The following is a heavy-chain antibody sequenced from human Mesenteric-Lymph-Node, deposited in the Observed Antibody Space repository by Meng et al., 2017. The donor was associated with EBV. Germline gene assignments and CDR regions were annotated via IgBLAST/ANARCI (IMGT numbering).Heavy chain of an antibody. Sequence: VQLVVSGGGLVKPGGSLRLSCAVSGFTFSTSSMSWVRQSPGKGLEWVSSISPDSSYIYYADSLKGRFTISRDNAKNSLHLQMNSLRAEDTAVYYCARDHLRPHYWGQGTLVTVSS. V-gene: IGHV3-21*01. J-gene: IGHJ4*02. D-gene: IGHD6-25*01. CDR3: ARDHLRPHY. CDR2: ISPDSSYI. CDR1: GFTFSTSS.